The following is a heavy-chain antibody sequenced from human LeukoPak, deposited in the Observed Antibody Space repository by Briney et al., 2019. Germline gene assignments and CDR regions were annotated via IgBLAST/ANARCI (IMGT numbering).Heavy chain of an antibody. CDR2: IYPGDSDT. J-gene: IGHJ5*02. Sequence: GESLKISCKGSGYSFADSWVAWVRQMPGKGLEWMAIIYPGDSDTRYSPSFQGQVTISADKSISTAYLQWSSLKASDTAMYYCARQYSSSLSLNRFDPWGQGTLVTVSP. CDR3: ARQYSSSLSLNRFDP. D-gene: IGHD6-13*01. V-gene: IGHV5-51*01. CDR1: GYSFADSW.